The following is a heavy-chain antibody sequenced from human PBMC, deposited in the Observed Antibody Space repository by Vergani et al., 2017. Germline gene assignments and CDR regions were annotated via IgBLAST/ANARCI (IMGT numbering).Heavy chain of an antibody. V-gene: IGHV1-46*01. J-gene: IGHJ4*02. CDR2: INPSGGST. CDR1: GYTFTSYY. D-gene: IGHD4-23*01. CDR3: ARDWVTGGLDY. Sequence: QVQLVQSGAEVKKPGASVKVSCKASGYTFTSYYLHWVRQAPGQGLEWMGIINPSGGSTSYAQKLQGRVTMTRDTSTSTVYMELSSMRAEDTAVYYCARDWVTGGLDYWGQGTLVTVSS.